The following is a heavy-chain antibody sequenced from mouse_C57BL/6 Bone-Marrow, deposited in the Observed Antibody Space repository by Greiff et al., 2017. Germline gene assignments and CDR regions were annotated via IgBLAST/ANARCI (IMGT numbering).Heavy chain of an antibody. V-gene: IGHV1-42*01. CDR2: INPNTGGT. Sequence: VQLKESGPELVKPGASVKISCKASGYSFTGYYMNWVKQSPEKSLEWIGEINPNTGGTTYNQKFKAKATLTVDKSSSTAYMQLKSVICEDSAVYYCAGGVWLAYWDQGTLVTVSA. J-gene: IGHJ3*01. CDR1: GYSFTGYY. CDR3: AGGVWLAY.